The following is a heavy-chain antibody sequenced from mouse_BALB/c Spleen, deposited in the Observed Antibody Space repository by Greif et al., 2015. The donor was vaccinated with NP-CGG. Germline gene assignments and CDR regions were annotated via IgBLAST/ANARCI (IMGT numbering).Heavy chain of an antibody. J-gene: IGHJ4*01. CDR2: IDPENGNT. CDR3: APYGNYVGAMDY. D-gene: IGHD2-1*01. Sequence: VQLQQSGAELVMPGALVKLSCKASGFNIKDYYMHWVKQRPEQGLEWIGWIDPENGNTIYDPKFQGKASITADTSSNTAYLQLSSLTSEDTAVYYCAPYGNYVGAMDYWGQGTSVTVSS. CDR1: GFNIKDYY. V-gene: IGHV14-1*02.